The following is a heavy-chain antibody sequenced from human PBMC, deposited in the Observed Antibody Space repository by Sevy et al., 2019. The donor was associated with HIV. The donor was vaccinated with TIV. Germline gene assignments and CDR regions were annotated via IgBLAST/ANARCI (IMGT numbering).Heavy chain of an antibody. CDR2: IYYSGST. J-gene: IGHJ4*02. V-gene: IGHV4-59*01. Sequence: SESLSLTCTVSGGSISSYYWSWIRQPPGKGLEWIGYIYYSGSTNYNPSLKSRVTISVDTSKNQFSLKLSSLTAADTAVYYCPGWDIHEFDYWGQGTSVSVSS. CDR1: GGSISSYY. D-gene: IGHD5-12*01. CDR3: PGWDIHEFDY.